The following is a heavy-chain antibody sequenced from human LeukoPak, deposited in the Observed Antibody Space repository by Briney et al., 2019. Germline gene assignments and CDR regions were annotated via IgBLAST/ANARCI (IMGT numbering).Heavy chain of an antibody. CDR3: ARHVSSTEVDAFDI. J-gene: IGHJ3*02. CDR1: GGSISSYY. Sequence: SETLSLTCTVSGGSISSYYWSWIRQPPGKGLEWIGYIYYSGSTNYNPSLKSRVTISVDTSKNQFSLKLSSVTAADTAVYYCARHVSSTEVDAFDIWGQGTMVTVSS. V-gene: IGHV4-59*08. D-gene: IGHD2-8*01. CDR2: IYYSGST.